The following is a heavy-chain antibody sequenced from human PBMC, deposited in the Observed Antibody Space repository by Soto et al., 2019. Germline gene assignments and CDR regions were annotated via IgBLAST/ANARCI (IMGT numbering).Heavy chain of an antibody. V-gene: IGHV3-7*04. J-gene: IGHJ6*02. D-gene: IGHD3-22*01. CDR1: GFTFSSYW. CDR3: ARFYYDSSGYLPSPYYYYYGMDV. Sequence: GGSLRLSCAASGFTFSSYWMSWVRQAPGKGLEWVANIKQDGSEKYYVDSVKGRFTISRDNAKNSLYLQMNSLRAEDTAVYYCARFYYDSSGYLPSPYYYYYGMDVWGQGTPVTVSS. CDR2: IKQDGSEK.